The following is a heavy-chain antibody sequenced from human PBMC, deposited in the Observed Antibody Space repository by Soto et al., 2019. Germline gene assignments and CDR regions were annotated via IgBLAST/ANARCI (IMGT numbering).Heavy chain of an antibody. V-gene: IGHV3-30-3*01. J-gene: IGHJ6*02. CDR2: IAYDGSNK. D-gene: IGHD1-1*01. CDR3: ARDRAEYNWNDYPHYYHGMDV. Sequence: GGSLRLSCAASGFTFSTYAMNWVRQAPGKGLEWVAVIAYDGSNKYYADSVKGRFTISRDNSKNTLFLQMDSLRPEDTALYYCARDRAEYNWNDYPHYYHGMDVWGQGTTVTVSS. CDR1: GFTFSTYA.